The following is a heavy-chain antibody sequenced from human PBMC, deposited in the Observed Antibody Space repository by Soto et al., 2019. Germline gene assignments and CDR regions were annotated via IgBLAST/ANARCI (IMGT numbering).Heavy chain of an antibody. D-gene: IGHD3-3*01. CDR1: GFTFSDYY. CDR3: ARDENPITIFGVDEPRGYMDV. V-gene: IGHV3-11*01. CDR2: ISSSGSTI. J-gene: IGHJ6*03. Sequence: QVQLVESGGGLVKPGGSLRLSCAASGFTFSDYYMSWIRQAPGKGLEWVSYISSSGSTIYYADSVKGRFTISRDNAKNSRYLQMNSLRAEDTAVYYCARDENPITIFGVDEPRGYMDVWGKGTTVTVSS.